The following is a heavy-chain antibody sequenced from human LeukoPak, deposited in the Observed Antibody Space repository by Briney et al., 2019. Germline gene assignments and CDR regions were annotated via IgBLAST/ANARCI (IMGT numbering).Heavy chain of an antibody. CDR2: ISTSGSTT. CDR1: GFTFSDYY. CDR3: ARGTGWYSFDY. V-gene: IGHV3-11*01. D-gene: IGHD6-19*01. J-gene: IGHJ4*02. Sequence: GGSLRLSCAASGFTFSDYYMTWIRQAPGKGLEWVSYISTSGSTTFCADSVRGRFTISRDNSKNSLYLQMNSLRAEDTAVYYCARGTGWYSFDYWGQGTLVTVSS.